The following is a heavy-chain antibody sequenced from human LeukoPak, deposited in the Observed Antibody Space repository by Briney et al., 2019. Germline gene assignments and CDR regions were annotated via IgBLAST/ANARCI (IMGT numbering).Heavy chain of an antibody. J-gene: IGHJ4*02. CDR2: IYHSGST. Sequence: SETLSLTCTVSGGSINSYYWSWIRQPPGKGLEWIGYIYHSGSTNYNPSLKSRVTISVDTSKNQFSLKLSSVTAADTAVYYCARLRYSSGWLGYFDYWGQGTLVTVSS. D-gene: IGHD6-19*01. V-gene: IGHV4-59*08. CDR3: ARLRYSSGWLGYFDY. CDR1: GGSINSYY.